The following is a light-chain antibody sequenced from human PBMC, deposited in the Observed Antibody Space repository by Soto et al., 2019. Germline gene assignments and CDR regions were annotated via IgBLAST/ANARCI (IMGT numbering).Light chain of an antibody. CDR2: KVS. CDR1: QSITSW. J-gene: IGKJ1*01. Sequence: IHMTQSPSILSASVGDRVTITCRASQSITSWLAWYQQKPGKAPKLLIYKVSNLASGVPSRFSGSGSETEFTLTISSLQPDDFATYYCQQYSSSWTFDQGTKVEIE. CDR3: QQYSSSWT. V-gene: IGKV1-5*03.